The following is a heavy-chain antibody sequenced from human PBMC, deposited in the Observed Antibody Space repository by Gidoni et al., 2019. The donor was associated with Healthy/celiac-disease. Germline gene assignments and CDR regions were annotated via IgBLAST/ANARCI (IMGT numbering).Heavy chain of an antibody. CDR3: ARGVLGLRWIYCFDY. CDR2: IIPIFGTP. V-gene: IGHV1-69*01. CDR1: GGTFSSYA. J-gene: IGHJ4*02. D-gene: IGHD4-17*01. Sequence: QVQLVQSGAEVKKPGSSVKVSCKATGGTFSSYATSWVRQAPGQGLEWMGGIIPIFGTPNYAQKCQGRVTITADESTSTAYMELSSLRSEDTAVYYCARGVLGLRWIYCFDYWGQGTLVTVSS.